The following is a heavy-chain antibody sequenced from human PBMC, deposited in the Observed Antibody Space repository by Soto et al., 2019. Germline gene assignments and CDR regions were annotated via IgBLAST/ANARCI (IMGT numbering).Heavy chain of an antibody. J-gene: IGHJ2*01. CDR1: GGSISSSNW. Sequence: QVQLQESGPGLVKPSGTLSLTCAVSGGSISSSNWWSWVRQPPGKGLEWIGEIYHSGSTNYNPALKSRVTISVDKSKNQFSLKLSSVTAADTAVYYCARDSGSSGSHWYFDLWGRGTLVTVSS. CDR3: ARDSGSSGSHWYFDL. D-gene: IGHD3-10*01. V-gene: IGHV4-4*02. CDR2: IYHSGST.